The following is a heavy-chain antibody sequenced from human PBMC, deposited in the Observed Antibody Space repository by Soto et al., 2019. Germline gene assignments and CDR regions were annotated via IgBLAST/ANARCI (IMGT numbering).Heavy chain of an antibody. J-gene: IGHJ4*02. D-gene: IGHD2-21*02. V-gene: IGHV3-74*01. Sequence: EVQLVESGGGLVQPGGSLRLSCVASGFTFNYYWMHWVRQAPGKGLVWVSRIQSDGSSPDYVDSAKGRFTISRDNAKNTLYLQMNNLRAEDTAVYYCARGGDPDYWGQGTLVTVSS. CDR2: IQSDGSSP. CDR1: GFTFNYYW. CDR3: ARGGDPDY.